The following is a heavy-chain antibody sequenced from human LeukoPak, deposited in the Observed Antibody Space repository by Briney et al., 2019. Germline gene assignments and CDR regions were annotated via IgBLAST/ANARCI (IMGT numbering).Heavy chain of an antibody. CDR3: ARGALSFYGSGSFQY. D-gene: IGHD3-10*01. CDR2: ISGSGDNT. J-gene: IGHJ4*02. V-gene: IGHV3-23*01. Sequence: GGSLRLSCAASGFTFSSQSMTWVRQAPGKGLEWVSGISGSGDNTYYGDSVKGRFTISRDNSKSTMYLQMNSLRAEDTAVYYCARGALSFYGSGSFQYWGQGSLVTVSS. CDR1: GFTFSSQS.